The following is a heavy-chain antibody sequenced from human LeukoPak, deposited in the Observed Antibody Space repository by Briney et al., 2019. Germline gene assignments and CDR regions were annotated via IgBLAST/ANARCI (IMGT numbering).Heavy chain of an antibody. D-gene: IGHD6-19*01. Sequence: GGSLRLSCAASGFTFSSYWMSWVRQAPGKGLEWVANIKQDGSEKYYVDSVKGRFTISRDNAKNSLYLQMNSLRAEDTAVYYCARRVWGGWYYFDYWGQGTLVTVSS. CDR3: ARRVWGGWYYFDY. J-gene: IGHJ4*02. CDR2: IKQDGSEK. CDR1: GFTFSSYW. V-gene: IGHV3-7*01.